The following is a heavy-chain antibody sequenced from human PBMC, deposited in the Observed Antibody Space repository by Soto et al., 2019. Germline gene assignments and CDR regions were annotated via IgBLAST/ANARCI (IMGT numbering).Heavy chain of an antibody. CDR1: GFTFSSYS. Sequence: PGGSLRLPCAAFGFTFSSYSMNWVRQAPGKGLEWISYIRSSSDTIYYADSVKGRSTISRDNAKNSLSLYLNSLRVEDTAVYYCARDSRPPGYIYYYGMDVWGQGTTVTGSS. CDR2: IRSSSDTI. CDR3: ARDSRPPGYIYYYGMDV. D-gene: IGHD2-2*02. J-gene: IGHJ6*02. V-gene: IGHV3-48*01.